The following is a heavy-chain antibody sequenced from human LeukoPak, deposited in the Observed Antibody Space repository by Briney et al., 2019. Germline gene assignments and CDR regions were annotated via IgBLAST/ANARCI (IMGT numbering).Heavy chain of an antibody. J-gene: IGHJ4*02. CDR3: AKDWASMVLDY. CDR1: GFTFSSYW. CDR2: IKQDGSEK. V-gene: IGHV3-7*01. Sequence: PGGSLRLSCAASGFTFSSYWMSWVRQAPGKGLVWVANIKQDGSEKYYVDSVKGRFTISRDNSKNTLYLQMNSLRAEDTAVYYCAKDWASMVLDYWGQGTLVSVSS. D-gene: IGHD3-10*01.